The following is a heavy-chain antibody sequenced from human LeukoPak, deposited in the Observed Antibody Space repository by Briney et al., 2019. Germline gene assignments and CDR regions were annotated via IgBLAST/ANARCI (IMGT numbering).Heavy chain of an antibody. Sequence: PGGSLRLSCATSGFTFSNHAMHWVRQASGKGLEWVSAIGTAGDTFYPGSVKGRFTISRENAKNSLSLQMNSLRAGDTAVYYCVRQQTPHGNFDYWGQGTLVTVS. CDR3: VRQQTPHGNFDY. CDR2: IGTAGDT. CDR1: GFTFSNHA. V-gene: IGHV3-13*01. D-gene: IGHD1-26*01. J-gene: IGHJ4*02.